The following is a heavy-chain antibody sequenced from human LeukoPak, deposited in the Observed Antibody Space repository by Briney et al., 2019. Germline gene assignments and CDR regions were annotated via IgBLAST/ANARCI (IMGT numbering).Heavy chain of an antibody. CDR2: INYSGRI. J-gene: IGHJ4*02. D-gene: IGHD3-16*02. CDR3: ARAPGFDYDWGSYRPKGGRYYFDI. V-gene: IGHV4-59*08. Sequence: SETLSLTCTVSGGSISSYYWNWIRQPPGKGLEWIAYINYSGRINYNPSLKGRVTISLDTSKDQFSLQVNSVTAEDTAIYYCARAPGFDYDWGSYRPKGGRYYFDIWGQGSLVTVSS. CDR1: GGSISSYY.